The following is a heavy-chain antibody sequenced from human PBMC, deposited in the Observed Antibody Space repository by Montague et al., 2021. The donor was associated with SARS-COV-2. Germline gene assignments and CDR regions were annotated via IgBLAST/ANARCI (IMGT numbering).Heavy chain of an antibody. CDR3: ARGRPVQGSFRHFDSISSGALDI. J-gene: IGHJ3*02. D-gene: IGHD3-9*01. CDR1: RGSFSNYY. CDR2: INQGGAP. Sequence: SETLSLTCAVSRGSFSNYYWTWIRQSPGKGLEWIGEINQGGAPNYTPSLKSRVTISLDTSKKQNSLKLNSVTVADTAVFFCARGRPVQGSFRHFDSISSGALDIWAQGSLVIVSS. V-gene: IGHV4-34*01.